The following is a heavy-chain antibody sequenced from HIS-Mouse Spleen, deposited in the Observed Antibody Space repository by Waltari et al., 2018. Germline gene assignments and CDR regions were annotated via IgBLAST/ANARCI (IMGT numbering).Heavy chain of an antibody. Sequence: QVTLRESGPALVKPTQTLTLTCTFSGFSLSTSGMCVSWFRQSPGKALEWLARIDWDDDKYYSTSLKTRLTISKDTSKNQVVLTMTNMDPVDTATYYCARIAEGYTSGWYAFDYWGQGTLVTVSS. J-gene: IGHJ4*02. CDR2: IDWDDDK. V-gene: IGHV2-70*15. CDR1: GFSLSTSGMC. D-gene: IGHD6-19*01. CDR3: ARIAEGYTSGWYAFDY.